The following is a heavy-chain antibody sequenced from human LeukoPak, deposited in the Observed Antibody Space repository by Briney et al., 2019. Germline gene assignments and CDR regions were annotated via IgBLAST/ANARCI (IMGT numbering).Heavy chain of an antibody. CDR2: IYDSGST. D-gene: IGHD3-22*01. V-gene: IGHV4-59*08. CDR1: GGSISTYY. J-gene: IGHJ4*02. Sequence: SETLSLTCTVSGGSISTYYWCWIRQTPGKGLEWIGYIYDSGSTNYNPSLKSRVTISVDTSKNQFSLNLSSVTAADTAVYYCARARQVDSSGYYQYYFDYWGQGTLVTVSS. CDR3: ARARQVDSSGYYQYYFDY.